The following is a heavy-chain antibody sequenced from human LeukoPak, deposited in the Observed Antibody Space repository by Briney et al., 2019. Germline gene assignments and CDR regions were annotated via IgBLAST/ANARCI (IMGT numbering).Heavy chain of an antibody. V-gene: IGHV3-11*05. CDR1: GFNFSDYY. CDR3: AREVGSGYIDY. Sequence: GGSLRLSCAASGFNFSDYYMSWIRQAPGKGLEWVSDISSGSSYIKYADSVKGRFTISRDNAKNSLSLQMNSLRAEDTAIYYCAREVGSGYIDYWGQGTLVTVSS. CDR2: ISSGSSYI. J-gene: IGHJ4*02. D-gene: IGHD6-19*01.